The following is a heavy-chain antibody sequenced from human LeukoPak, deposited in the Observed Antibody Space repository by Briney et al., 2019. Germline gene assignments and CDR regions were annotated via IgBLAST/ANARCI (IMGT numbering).Heavy chain of an antibody. V-gene: IGHV1-8*01. D-gene: IGHD4-23*01. CDR2: MNPNSGNT. Sequence: ASVKVSCKASGYTFTSYDINWVRQATGQGLEWMGWMNPNSGNTGYAQKFQGRVTMTRNTSISTAYMELSSLRSEDTAVYYCARVAVVQYYYGMDVWGQGTTVTVSS. J-gene: IGHJ6*02. CDR1: GYTFTSYD. CDR3: ARVAVVQYYYGMDV.